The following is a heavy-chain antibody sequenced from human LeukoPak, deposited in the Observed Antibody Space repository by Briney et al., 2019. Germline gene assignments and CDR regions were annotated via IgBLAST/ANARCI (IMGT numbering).Heavy chain of an antibody. CDR1: GGSISSYY. CDR2: IYYSGST. Sequence: SETLSLTCTVSGGSISSYYWSWVRQPPRKGLEWIGYIYYSGSTNYNPSLKRRVTISEDMSKNQFSLKLSSVTAADRAVYYCARGAYYYDSSGYFFDYWGQGTLVTVSS. CDR3: ARGAYYYDSSGYFFDY. D-gene: IGHD3-22*01. J-gene: IGHJ4*02. V-gene: IGHV4-59*01.